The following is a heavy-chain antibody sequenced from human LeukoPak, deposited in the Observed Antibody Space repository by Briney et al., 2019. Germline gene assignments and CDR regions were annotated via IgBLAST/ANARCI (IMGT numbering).Heavy chain of an antibody. CDR2: ISKDGSDK. CDR1: GFTFSDYA. CDR3: ARDYWWNYDY. Sequence: GGSLRLSCAASGFTFSDYAMHWVRQAPGKGLEWVAVISKDGSDKYYPGSVRGRFTISRDNSKNTIYLQMDSLRAEDTAIYYCARDYWWNYDYWGQETLVAVSS. V-gene: IGHV3-30-3*01. J-gene: IGHJ4*02. D-gene: IGHD1-7*01.